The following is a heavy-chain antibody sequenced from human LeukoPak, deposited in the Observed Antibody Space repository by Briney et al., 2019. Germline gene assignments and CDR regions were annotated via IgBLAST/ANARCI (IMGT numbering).Heavy chain of an antibody. J-gene: IGHJ6*03. Sequence: SETLSLTCTVSGDSTSSHYRSWIRQPAGKGLEWIGRIYTSGSTDYNPSLNSRVTMSVDTSKNQFSLKLSSVTAADTAVYYCARSPGAPYFYYYMDVWGKGTTVTVSS. CDR3: ARSPGAPYFYYYMDV. D-gene: IGHD2-2*01. V-gene: IGHV4-4*07. CDR1: GDSTSSHY. CDR2: IYTSGST.